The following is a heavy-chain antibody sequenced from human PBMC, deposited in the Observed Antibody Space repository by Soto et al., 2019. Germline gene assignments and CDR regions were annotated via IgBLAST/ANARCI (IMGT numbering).Heavy chain of an antibody. J-gene: IGHJ5*02. CDR2: ISHSGST. CDR3: ARWFDP. CDR1: GGSISSYY. Sequence: SETLSLTCTVSGGSISSYYWSWIRQPPGKGLEWIGYISHSGSTYYNPSIKSRVTISVDRSKNQFSLKLSSVTAADTAVYYCARWFDPWGQGTLVTVSS. V-gene: IGHV4-59*12.